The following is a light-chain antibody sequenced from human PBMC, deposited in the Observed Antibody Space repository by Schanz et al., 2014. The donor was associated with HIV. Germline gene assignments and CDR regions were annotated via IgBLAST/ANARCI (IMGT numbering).Light chain of an antibody. CDR1: QSISWW. J-gene: IGKJ2*01. V-gene: IGKV1-5*03. Sequence: TQMTQSPSSLSASVGDRVTITCRASQSISWWLAWYQQKPGKAPNLLIYQASVLKTGVPSRFSGSRSGTEFTLTISSLQPDDFSTYYCLQYNDDVYTFGQGTKLET. CDR3: LQYNDDVYT. CDR2: QAS.